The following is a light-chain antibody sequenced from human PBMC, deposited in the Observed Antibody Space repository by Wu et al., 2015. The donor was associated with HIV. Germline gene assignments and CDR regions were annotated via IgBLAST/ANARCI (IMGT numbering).Light chain of an antibody. CDR3: QQFSYXPGS. V-gene: IGKV3-20*01. CDR2: GAS. Sequence: EIVLTQSPDTLSLSPGDRATLSCTTSQSISTAYVAWYQQKPGQAPRLLIYGASNRATGIPGRFSGSGSGTDFTLTIAGLEPEDFAVYYCQQFSYXPGSFGPGTTVDIK. CDR1: QSISTAY. J-gene: IGKJ3*01.